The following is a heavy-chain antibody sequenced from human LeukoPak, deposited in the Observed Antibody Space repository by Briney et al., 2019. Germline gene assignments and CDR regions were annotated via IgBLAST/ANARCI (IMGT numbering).Heavy chain of an antibody. CDR3: ARGGSYYDSSGFSL. J-gene: IGHJ4*02. D-gene: IGHD3-22*01. CDR1: AFTFSSYD. CDR2: ISHDGSNK. Sequence: GGSLRLSCAASAFTFSSYDMHWVRQAPGKGLEWVAVISHDGSNKYYADSVKGRFTISRDNSKNTLYLQMGSLRAEDTAVYYCARGGSYYDSSGFSLWGQGTLVTISS. V-gene: IGHV3-30*15.